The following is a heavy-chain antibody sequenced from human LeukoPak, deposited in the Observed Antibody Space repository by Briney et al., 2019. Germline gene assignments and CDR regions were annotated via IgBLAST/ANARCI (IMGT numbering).Heavy chain of an antibody. Sequence: SETLSLTCTVSGGSTSSYYWTWIRQPPGKGLEWTGYIYYSGSTNYNPSLKSRVSISVDTSKNQFSLNLSSVTAADTAVYYCARQARYCGGGTCFDSWGQGTLVTVSS. D-gene: IGHD2-15*01. J-gene: IGHJ4*02. CDR2: IYYSGST. V-gene: IGHV4-59*08. CDR1: GGSTSSYY. CDR3: ARQARYCGGGTCFDS.